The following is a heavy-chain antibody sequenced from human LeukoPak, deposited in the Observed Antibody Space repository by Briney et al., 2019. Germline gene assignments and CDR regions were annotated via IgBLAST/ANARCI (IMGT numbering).Heavy chain of an antibody. CDR2: INPNSGGT. CDR3: ARVYEGYCSSTSCYTYYYFDY. D-gene: IGHD2-2*02. V-gene: IGHV1-2*02. CDR1: GYTFTGYY. J-gene: IGHJ4*02. Sequence: ASVKVSCKASGYTFTGYYMHWVRQAPGQGLEWMGWINPNSGGTNYAQKFQGRVIMTRDTSISTAYMELSRLRSDDTAVYYCARVYEGYCSSTSCYTYYYFDYWGQGTLVTVSS.